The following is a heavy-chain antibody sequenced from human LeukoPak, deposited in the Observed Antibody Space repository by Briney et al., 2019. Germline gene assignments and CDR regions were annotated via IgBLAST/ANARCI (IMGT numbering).Heavy chain of an antibody. D-gene: IGHD6-13*01. CDR2: ISYDGSNK. J-gene: IGHJ3*02. Sequence: GGSLRLSCAASGXTFNTYAMSWVRQAPGKGLEWVAVISYDGSNKYYADSVKGRFTISRDNSKNTLYLQMNSLRAEDTAVYYCAEGTSSWLGAFDIWGQGTMVTVSS. CDR1: GXTFNTYA. V-gene: IGHV3-30*18. CDR3: AEGTSSWLGAFDI.